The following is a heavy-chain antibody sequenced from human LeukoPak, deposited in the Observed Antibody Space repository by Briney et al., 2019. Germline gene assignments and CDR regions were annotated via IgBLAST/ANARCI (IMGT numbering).Heavy chain of an antibody. Sequence: SETLSLTCAVYGGSFSGYYWSWIRQPPGKGLEWIGEINHSGSTNYNPSLKSRVTISVDTSKNQFSLKLSSVTAADTAVYYCARRARDQQLVRPNYYFDLWGRGTLVTVSS. CDR2: INHSGST. J-gene: IGHJ2*01. CDR3: ARRARDQQLVRPNYYFDL. D-gene: IGHD6-13*01. CDR1: GGSFSGYY. V-gene: IGHV4-34*01.